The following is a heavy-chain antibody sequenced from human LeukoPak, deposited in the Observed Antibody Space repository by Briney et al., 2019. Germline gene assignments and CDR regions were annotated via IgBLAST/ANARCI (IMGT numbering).Heavy chain of an antibody. CDR2: INPNSGGT. V-gene: IGHV1-2*02. CDR1: GYTFTSYG. J-gene: IGHJ4*02. D-gene: IGHD5-18*01. CDR3: ARPGYSYGYPFVY. Sequence: ASVKVSCKASGYTFTSYGISWVRQAPGQGLEWMGWINPNSGGTNYAQKFQGRVTITRDTSISTAYMELSRLRSDDTAVCYCARPGYSYGYPFVYWGEGTLVTVSS.